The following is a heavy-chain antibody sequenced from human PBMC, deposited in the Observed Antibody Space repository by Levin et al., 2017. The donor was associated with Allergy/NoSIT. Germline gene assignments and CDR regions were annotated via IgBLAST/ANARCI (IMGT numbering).Heavy chain of an antibody. CDR1: GGSVNNGDFY. V-gene: IGHV4-30-4*01. CDR2: TYYSGST. CDR3: AGGVLDYGGYFGY. D-gene: IGHD4-23*01. J-gene: IGHJ4*02. Sequence: PSETLSLTCTVFGGSVNNGDFYWTWFRQPPGKGLDWIGYTYYSGSTYYTPSLRRRVAISVDSSKNQFSLKLDSVTAADTAVYYCAGGVLDYGGYFGYWGQGTLVTVSS.